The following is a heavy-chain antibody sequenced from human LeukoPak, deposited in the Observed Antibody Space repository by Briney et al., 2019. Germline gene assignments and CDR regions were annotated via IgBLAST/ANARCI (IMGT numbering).Heavy chain of an antibody. Sequence: ASAKVSCKASGYTFTGHYMHWVRQAPGQGLEWMGWINPNSGATNYAQKFQGRVTMTRDTSISAAYVEVSGLTSDDTAVYYCARRAVDDLDHWGQGTLVTVSS. V-gene: IGHV1-2*02. CDR1: GYTFTGHY. CDR3: ARRAVDDLDH. CDR2: INPNSGAT. J-gene: IGHJ4*02. D-gene: IGHD2-2*01.